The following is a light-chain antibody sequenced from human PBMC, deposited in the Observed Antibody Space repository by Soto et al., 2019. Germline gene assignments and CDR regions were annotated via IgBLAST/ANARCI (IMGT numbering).Light chain of an antibody. V-gene: IGLV1-40*01. CDR3: QSYDSSLSGVI. CDR2: GNS. J-gene: IGLJ7*01. Sequence: QSVLTQQPSVSGAPGQRVTISCTGSSSNIGAGYDVHWYQQLPGTAPKLLIYGNSNRPSGVPYRFSGSKSGTSASLAITGLQAEDEADYYCQSYDSSLSGVIFGGGTQLTVL. CDR1: SSNIGAGYD.